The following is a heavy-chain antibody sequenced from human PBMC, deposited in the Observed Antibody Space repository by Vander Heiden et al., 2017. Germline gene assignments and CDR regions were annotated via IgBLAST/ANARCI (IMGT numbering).Heavy chain of an antibody. CDR3: ARAEESYSSGWYAAFFDH. D-gene: IGHD6-19*01. Sequence: VRQAPGKGLEWVANIKQDGSEKYYVDSVKGRFTISRDNAKNSLYLQMHSLRAEDTAVYYCARAEESYSSGWYAAFFDHWGQGTLVTVSS. J-gene: IGHJ4*02. V-gene: IGHV3-7*01. CDR2: IKQDGSEK.